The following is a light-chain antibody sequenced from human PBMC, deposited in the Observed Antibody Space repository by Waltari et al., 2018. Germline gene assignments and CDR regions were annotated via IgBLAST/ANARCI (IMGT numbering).Light chain of an antibody. Sequence: QSVLTQPPSASGTPGQRVTIPCSGRSSNIGGNTVAWYQQVPGAAPQHLIYLDNDPPSGSPDRFSGSNSGTSACLAISGLQSEDEALYYCAAWDDSLGGVVFGGGTKLTVL. CDR1: SSNIGGNT. CDR2: LDN. V-gene: IGLV1-44*01. CDR3: AAWDDSLGGVV. J-gene: IGLJ2*01.